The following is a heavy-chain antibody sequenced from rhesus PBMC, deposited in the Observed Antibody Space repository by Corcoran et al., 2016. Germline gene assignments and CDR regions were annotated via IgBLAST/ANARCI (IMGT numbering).Heavy chain of an antibody. J-gene: IGHJ4*01. CDR3: ARDSSGWYNYFDY. Sequence: QVQLQESGPGLLKPSETLSLTCAVSVGPISGGYGRGGIRPPPGKGLAWTGSIYSSSGNTYYNPSLKSRVTISTDTSKNQFSLKLSSVTAADTAVYYCARDSSGWYNYFDYWGQGVLVTVSS. CDR1: VGPISGGYG. D-gene: IGHD6-31*01. CDR2: IYSSSGNT. V-gene: IGHV4S7*01.